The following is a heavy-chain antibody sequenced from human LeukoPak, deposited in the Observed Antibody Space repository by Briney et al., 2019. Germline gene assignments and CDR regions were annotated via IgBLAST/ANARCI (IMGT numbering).Heavy chain of an antibody. CDR1: GGSFSGYY. CDR2: INHSGST. CDR3: ARQIRYRSGYYHAPRLDY. J-gene: IGHJ4*02. Sequence: PSETLSLTCAVYGGSFSGYYWSWIRQPPGKGLKWVGEINHSGSTNYNPSLKSRVTISVDTSKNQFSLKLSSVTAADTAVYYCARQIRYRSGYYHAPRLDYWGQGTLVTASS. D-gene: IGHD3-3*01. V-gene: IGHV4-34*01.